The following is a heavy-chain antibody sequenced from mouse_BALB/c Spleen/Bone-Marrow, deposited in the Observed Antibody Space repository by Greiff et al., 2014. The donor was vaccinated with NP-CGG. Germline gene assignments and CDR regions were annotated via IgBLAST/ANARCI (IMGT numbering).Heavy chain of an antibody. D-gene: IGHD1-1*02. CDR1: GFTFTDYY. J-gene: IGHJ2*01. V-gene: IGHV7-3*02. CDR3: ARDKGGILFDY. CDR2: IRNKANGYTT. Sequence: EVHLVESGGGLVQPGGSLRLSCATSGFTFTDYYMNWVRQPPGKALEWLGFIRNKANGYTTGYSASVKGRFTISRDNSQSILYLQMNTLRAEDSATYYCARDKGGILFDYWGQGTTLTVSS.